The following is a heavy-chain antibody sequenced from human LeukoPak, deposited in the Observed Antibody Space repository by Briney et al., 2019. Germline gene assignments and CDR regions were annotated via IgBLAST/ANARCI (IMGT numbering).Heavy chain of an antibody. V-gene: IGHV1-18*01. Sequence: ASVKVSCKTSGYTFTTYDISWVQQAPGQGLEWLGWINTHTGDTKYAQKLQGRVTVTTDTSTSTAYMDLGSLGSDDTAVYYCARGPGGCSGGSCYHDYWGQGTLLTVSS. J-gene: IGHJ4*02. D-gene: IGHD2-15*01. CDR3: ARGPGGCSGGSCYHDY. CDR1: GYTFTTYD. CDR2: INTHTGDT.